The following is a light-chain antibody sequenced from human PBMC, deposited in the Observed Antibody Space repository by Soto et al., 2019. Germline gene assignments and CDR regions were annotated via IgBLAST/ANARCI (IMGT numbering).Light chain of an antibody. CDR3: CACAGRSTLYV. V-gene: IGLV2-23*01. CDR2: EGS. Sequence: QSALTQPASVSGSPGQSITISCTGTSSDVGCYNLVSWYQQHPGKAPKLMLYEGSKRPSGISNRFSGSKPGNTASLTSSGLQCEDEAGYSCCACAGRSTLYVLGTGTKLTVL. CDR1: SSDVGCYNL. J-gene: IGLJ1*01.